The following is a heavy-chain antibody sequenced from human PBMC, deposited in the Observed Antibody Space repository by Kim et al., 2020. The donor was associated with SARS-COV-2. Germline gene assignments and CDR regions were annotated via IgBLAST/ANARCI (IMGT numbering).Heavy chain of an antibody. CDR2: ITPSGDIT. D-gene: IGHD2-15*01. CDR3: VRDLSGGWTFDY. J-gene: IGHJ4*02. V-gene: IGHV1-46*01. CDR1: GYTFTGNH. Sequence: ASVKVSCKASGYTFTGNHMHWVRQAPGQGLEWMAMITPSGDITHYSQSFQGRLTLTTDTSTSTVYMELSSLRSDDTAVYFCVRDLSGGWTFDYWGQGTLVTVSS.